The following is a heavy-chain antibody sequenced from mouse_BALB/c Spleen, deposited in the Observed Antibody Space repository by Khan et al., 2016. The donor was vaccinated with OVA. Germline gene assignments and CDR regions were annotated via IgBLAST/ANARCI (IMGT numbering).Heavy chain of an antibody. Sequence: QVQLKESGPGLVQPSQSLSITCTVSGFSLTNFGVHWVRQSPGKGLEWLGVIWSGGSTDYNAAFKSRLSISKDNSKSQVFVKMKSLQANDIATYYWARREYLMTWFAYWGQGTLVTVSA. J-gene: IGHJ3*01. CDR3: ARREYLMTWFAY. V-gene: IGHV2-2*02. CDR1: GFSLTNFG. CDR2: IWSGGST.